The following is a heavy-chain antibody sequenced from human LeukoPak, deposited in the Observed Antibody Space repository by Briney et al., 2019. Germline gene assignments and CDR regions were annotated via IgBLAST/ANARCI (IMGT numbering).Heavy chain of an antibody. CDR3: ARDEGGRSNRYYYYYGMDV. CDR2: INPNSGGT. Sequence: ASVKVSCKASGYTFTGYYMHWVRQAPGQGLEWMGWINPNSGGTNYAQKFQGWVTMTRDTSISTAYVELSRLRSDDTAVYYCARDEGGRSNRYYYYYGMDVWGQGTTVTVSS. CDR1: GYTFTGYY. V-gene: IGHV1-2*04. J-gene: IGHJ6*02. D-gene: IGHD4-11*01.